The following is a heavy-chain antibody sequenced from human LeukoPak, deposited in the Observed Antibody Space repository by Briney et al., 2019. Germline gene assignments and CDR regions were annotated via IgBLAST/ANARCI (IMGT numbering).Heavy chain of an antibody. CDR2: MNPNSGNT. CDR1: GYTFTSYD. D-gene: IGHD3-22*01. V-gene: IGHV1-8*03. J-gene: IGHJ4*02. Sequence: GASVKVSCKASGYTFTSYDINWVRQATGQGLEWMGWMNPNSGNTGYAQKFQGRVTITRNTSISTAYMELSSLRSEDTAVYYCATHTRDYYDSSLGYWGRGTLVTVSS. CDR3: ATHTRDYYDSSLGY.